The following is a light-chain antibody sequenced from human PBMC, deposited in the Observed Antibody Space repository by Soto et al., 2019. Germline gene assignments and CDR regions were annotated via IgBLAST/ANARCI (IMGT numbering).Light chain of an antibody. V-gene: IGKV3-15*01. CDR2: STS. CDR3: QQYSDWPLT. J-gene: IGKJ4*01. Sequence: EIGMTQSPATLSVSPGERATLSCRASQSVYNNLAWYQQNPGQAPRLLTYSTSTRATGIPARFSGSGSGTEFTLTISSLQSEDFAVYYCQQYSDWPLTFGGGTKVEIK. CDR1: QSVYNN.